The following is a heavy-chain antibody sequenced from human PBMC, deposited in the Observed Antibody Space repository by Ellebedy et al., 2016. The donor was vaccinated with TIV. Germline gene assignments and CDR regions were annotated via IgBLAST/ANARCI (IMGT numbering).Heavy chain of an antibody. V-gene: IGHV1-2*02. Sequence: ASVKVSCKASGGTFSSYAISWVRQAPGQGLEWMGYIRPSTGGTTYAQNFQGRVTMTRDTSISTAYMELSRLRSDDTAVYYCARGGPNSSSWYLLGNWGQGTLVTVSS. D-gene: IGHD6-13*01. CDR1: GGTFSSYA. J-gene: IGHJ4*02. CDR3: ARGGPNSSSWYLLGN. CDR2: IRPSTGGT.